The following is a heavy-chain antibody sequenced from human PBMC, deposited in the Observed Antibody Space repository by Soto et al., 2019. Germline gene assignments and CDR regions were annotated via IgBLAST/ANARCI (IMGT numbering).Heavy chain of an antibody. Sequence: QVQLQESGPGLVIPSQTLTLTCAVSGASIDNNGYSWTWIRQHPGKGLEWIGTNNNRGDTYYKPSLKSRLIISLDTSQNHFSLRLNAVTAADTATYYCARGGSGWKALNWFDPWGQGIMVTVSS. CDR1: GASIDNNGYS. J-gene: IGHJ5*02. V-gene: IGHV4-31*11. D-gene: IGHD6-19*01. CDR3: ARGGSGWKALNWFDP. CDR2: NNNRGDT.